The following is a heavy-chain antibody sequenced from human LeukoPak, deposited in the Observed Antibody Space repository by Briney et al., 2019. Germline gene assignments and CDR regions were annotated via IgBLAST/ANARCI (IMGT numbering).Heavy chain of an antibody. J-gene: IGHJ4*02. CDR1: GFTFSSYA. Sequence: GGSLRLSCAASGFTFSSYAMSWVRQAPGKGLEWVSSISGSGGSTYYADSVEGRFAISRDNSENTLFLQMSSLRAEDTAVYYCAKWDWNYAYDYWGQGTLVTVSS. CDR3: AKWDWNYAYDY. D-gene: IGHD1-7*01. V-gene: IGHV3-23*01. CDR2: ISGSGGST.